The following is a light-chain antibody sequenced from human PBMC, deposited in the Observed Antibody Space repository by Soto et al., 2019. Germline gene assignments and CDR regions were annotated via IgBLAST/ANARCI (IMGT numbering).Light chain of an antibody. CDR3: QQYGSSPHT. CDR2: GAS. CDR1: QSVSSSY. J-gene: IGKJ2*01. Sequence: EIVLTQSPGTLSLSPGERATLSCRASQSVSSSYLAWYQQKPGQAPRLLIYGASSRATGIPDRFSGSGSGTDLTLTISRPEPEDFAVYYCQQYGSSPHTFGQGTKLEIK. V-gene: IGKV3-20*01.